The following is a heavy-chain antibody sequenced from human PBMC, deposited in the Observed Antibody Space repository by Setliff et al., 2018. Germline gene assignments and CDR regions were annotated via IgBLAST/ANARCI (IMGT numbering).Heavy chain of an antibody. D-gene: IGHD3-10*01. CDR2: ISSDGSSI. Sequence: PGGSLRLSCAASGLRFSGSWMAWVRQAPGQGLECVSVISSDGSSIYYADSVKGRFTISRDNAKNSLYLQMNSLRAEDTAVYYCARDFYSYGSRSYYKTNLDYWGLGTQVTVSS. V-gene: IGHV3-NL1*01. CDR1: GLRFSGSW. J-gene: IGHJ4*02. CDR3: ARDFYSYGSRSYYKTNLDY.